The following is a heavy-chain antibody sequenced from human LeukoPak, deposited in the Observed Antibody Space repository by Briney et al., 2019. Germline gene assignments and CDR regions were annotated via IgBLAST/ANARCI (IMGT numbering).Heavy chain of an antibody. J-gene: IGHJ4*02. V-gene: IGHV3-30-3*01. CDR3: ARGYDYENDH. CDR2: ISYDGSNK. D-gene: IGHD4-17*01. CDR1: GFTFSSYA. Sequence: PGGSLRLSCAASGFTFSSYAMHWVRQAPGKGLEWVAVISYDGSNKYYADSVKGRFTISRDNSKNTLYLQMNSLRAEGTAVYYCARGYDYENDHWGQGTLVTVSS.